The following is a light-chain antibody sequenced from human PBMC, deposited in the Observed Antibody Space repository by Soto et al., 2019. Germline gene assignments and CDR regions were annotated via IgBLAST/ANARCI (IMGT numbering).Light chain of an antibody. CDR3: QQYGRSPRT. J-gene: IGKJ1*01. V-gene: IGKV3-20*01. Sequence: EIGLRMSPGTLYVSQGERATLSCRASQSVDSNYLAWYQQKRGQAPRLLIYGASSRATGIPDRFSGSGSGTDFTLTISRVAPEDFALYYCQQYGRSPRTFGHGTKVDIK. CDR1: QSVDSNY. CDR2: GAS.